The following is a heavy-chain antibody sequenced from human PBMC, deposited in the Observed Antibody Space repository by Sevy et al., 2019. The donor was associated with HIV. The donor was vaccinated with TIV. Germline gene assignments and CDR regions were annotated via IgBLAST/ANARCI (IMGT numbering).Heavy chain of an antibody. CDR3: ARDPGSSWSSFDY. Sequence: GGSLRLSCAASGFIFGSYAMNWVRQAPGKGLEWVAVISYDGSHKYYADSVKVRCTISRDSSKNTMYLQMHSLRTDDTAVYYCARDPGSSWSSFDYWGQGTLVTVSS. CDR2: ISYDGSHK. CDR1: GFIFGSYA. J-gene: IGHJ4*02. V-gene: IGHV3-30-3*01. D-gene: IGHD6-13*01.